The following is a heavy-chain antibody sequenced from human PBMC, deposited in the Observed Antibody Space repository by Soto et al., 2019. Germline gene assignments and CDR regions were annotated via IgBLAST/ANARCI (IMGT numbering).Heavy chain of an antibody. Sequence: QVQLVESGGGLVKPGESLRLSCAASGFTFSDYYMSWIRQAPGKGLEWVSYISSSGSTIYYADSVKGRFTISRDNAKNSLYLQMNSLRAEDTAVYYCARSNGYCSGGSCYSMGYYGMDVWGQGTTVTVSS. V-gene: IGHV3-11*01. CDR2: ISSSGSTI. CDR3: ARSNGYCSGGSCYSMGYYGMDV. J-gene: IGHJ6*02. CDR1: GFTFSDYY. D-gene: IGHD2-15*01.